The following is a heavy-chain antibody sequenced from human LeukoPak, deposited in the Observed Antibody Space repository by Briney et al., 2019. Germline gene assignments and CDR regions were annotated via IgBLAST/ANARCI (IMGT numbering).Heavy chain of an antibody. Sequence: GGSLRLSCVASGFTLRSYVMNWVRQTPGKGLEWVSSTSSISSYIYYADAVKGRFTISRDNAKISLYLQMNSLRAEDTAVYYCAKYSYDSSGYSYYYYMDVWGKGTTVTISS. CDR2: TSSISSYI. D-gene: IGHD3-22*01. J-gene: IGHJ6*03. CDR1: GFTLRSYV. CDR3: AKYSYDSSGYSYYYYMDV. V-gene: IGHV3-21*04.